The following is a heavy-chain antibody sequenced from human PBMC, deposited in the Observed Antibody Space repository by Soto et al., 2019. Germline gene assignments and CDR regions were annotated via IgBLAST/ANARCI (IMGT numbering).Heavy chain of an antibody. CDR2: ISGSGNEA. Sequence: GGSLRLSCAASGFTFRDYATSWVRQAPGKGLEWVADISGSGNEARHADSVRGRFTISRDNSRDTLYLHMNSLRAEDTAVYYCAKQAILVVEAATDWYFDLWGRGTLVTVYS. V-gene: IGHV3-23*01. CDR3: AKQAILVVEAATDWYFDL. J-gene: IGHJ2*01. D-gene: IGHD2-15*01. CDR1: GFTFRDYA.